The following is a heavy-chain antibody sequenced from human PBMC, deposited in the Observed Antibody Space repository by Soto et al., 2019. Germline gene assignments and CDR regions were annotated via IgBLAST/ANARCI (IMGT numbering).Heavy chain of an antibody. D-gene: IGHD6-13*01. CDR3: ARRERAAGTDWLFDL. Sequence: SETLSLTCTVSGGSISGGNYYWSWIRQNPGKGLEWIGYIYDSGRSYSNSSLKSRLTLSIDTSKNQFSLKLTSVTAADTAVYYCARRERAAGTDWLFDLRAQGTPDTGS. CDR2: IYDSGRS. CDR1: GGSISGGNYY. V-gene: IGHV4-30-4*01. J-gene: IGHJ5*02.